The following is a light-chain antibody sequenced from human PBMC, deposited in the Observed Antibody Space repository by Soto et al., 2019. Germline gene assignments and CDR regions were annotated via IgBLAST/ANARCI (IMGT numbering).Light chain of an antibody. J-gene: IGLJ2*01. CDR3: ATWDDSLIGVV. CDR2: YDD. Sequence: QAVVTQPPSVSEAPRQRVTISCSGSSSNIGSNAVNWYQQLPGKAPKLLVFYDDLLPSGVSDRFSGSKSGTSASLAISGLQSEDEATYYCATWDDSLIGVVFGGGTKVTVL. V-gene: IGLV1-36*01. CDR1: SSNIGSNA.